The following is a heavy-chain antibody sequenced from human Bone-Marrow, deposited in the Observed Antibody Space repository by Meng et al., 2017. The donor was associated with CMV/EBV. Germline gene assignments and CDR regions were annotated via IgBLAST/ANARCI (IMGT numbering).Heavy chain of an antibody. J-gene: IGHJ4*02. V-gene: IGHV3-15*01. Sequence: GESLKISCAASGFTFSNAWMSWVRQAPGKGLEWVGRIKSKTDGGTTDYAAPVKGRFTISRDDSKNTLYLQMNSLKTEDTAVYYCTTEISYYDFWSGYSDDYFDYCGQGTLVTVSS. CDR1: GFTFSNAW. D-gene: IGHD3-3*01. CDR3: TTEISYYDFWSGYSDDYFDY. CDR2: IKSKTDGGTT.